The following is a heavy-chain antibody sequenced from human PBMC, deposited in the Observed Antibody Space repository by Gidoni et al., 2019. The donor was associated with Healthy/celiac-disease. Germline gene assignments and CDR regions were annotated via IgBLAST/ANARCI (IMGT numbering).Heavy chain of an antibody. CDR3: ALLGDYGALQGFDY. CDR2: IFSNDEK. V-gene: IGHV2-26*01. D-gene: IGHD4-17*01. Sequence: QVTLKESGPVLVKPTETLTLNCTVAGFSLSNARMGVSWIRQPPGKALEWLAHIFSNDEKSYSTSLKSRLTISKVTSKSQVVLTMTNMEPVDTATYYCALLGDYGALQGFDYWGQGTLVTVSS. J-gene: IGHJ4*02. CDR1: GFSLSNARMG.